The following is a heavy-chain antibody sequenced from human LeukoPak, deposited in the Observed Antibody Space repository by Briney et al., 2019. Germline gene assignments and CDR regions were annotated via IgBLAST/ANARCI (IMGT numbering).Heavy chain of an antibody. V-gene: IGHV3-53*01. J-gene: IGHJ4*02. CDR3: ASTHLGYCSSVSCQNDY. CDR1: GFTVSSNY. Sequence: GGSLRLSCAASGFTVSSNYMSWVRQAPGKGLEWVSVTYSGGDTYYADSVKGRFTISRDNSKNTLYLQMNNLRAEDTAVYYCASTHLGYCSSVSCQNDYWGQGTLVTVSS. D-gene: IGHD2-15*01. CDR2: TYSGGDT.